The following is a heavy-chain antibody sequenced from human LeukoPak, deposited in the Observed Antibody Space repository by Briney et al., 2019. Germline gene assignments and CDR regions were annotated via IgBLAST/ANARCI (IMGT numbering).Heavy chain of an antibody. J-gene: IGHJ3*02. CDR3: VRLRDYGGNSDGFDI. Sequence: LPGGSLRLSCAASGFTFSSYSMNWVRQAPGKGLEWVSYISSSGTTIYYADSVKGRFTISRDNTNNALYLQMNSLRAEDTAVYYCVRLRDYGGNSDGFDIWGQGTMVTVSS. V-gene: IGHV3-48*04. CDR1: GFTFSSYS. CDR2: ISSSGTTI. D-gene: IGHD4-23*01.